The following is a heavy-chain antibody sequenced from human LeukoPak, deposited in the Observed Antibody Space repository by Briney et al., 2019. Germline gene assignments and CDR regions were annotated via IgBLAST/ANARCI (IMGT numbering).Heavy chain of an antibody. CDR2: INWKGGTT. D-gene: IGHD6-19*01. J-gene: IGHJ4*02. Sequence: GGSLRLSCAASGFTFDDYGMSWVRHAPGKGLEWVSGINWKGGTTVYADSVKGRFTISRDNAKRSLYLQMNSLRAEDTALYYCARDLVVAGTGFGYWGQGTLVTVSS. CDR3: ARDLVVAGTGFGY. CDR1: GFTFDDYG. V-gene: IGHV3-20*04.